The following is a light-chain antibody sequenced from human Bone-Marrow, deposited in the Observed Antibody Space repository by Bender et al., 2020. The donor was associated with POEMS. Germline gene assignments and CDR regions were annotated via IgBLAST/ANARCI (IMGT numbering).Light chain of an antibody. CDR3: ATWDDSRNGWV. Sequence: QSVLTQPPSASGTPGQRVHISCSGSSSKFGSYPVNWYQQLPGAAPKLVIFNNSQRPSGVPDRFSGSNSGTSASLAISGLLSDDEADFYCATWDDSRNGWVFGGGTKLTVL. CDR1: SSKFGSYP. CDR2: NNS. V-gene: IGLV1-44*01. J-gene: IGLJ3*02.